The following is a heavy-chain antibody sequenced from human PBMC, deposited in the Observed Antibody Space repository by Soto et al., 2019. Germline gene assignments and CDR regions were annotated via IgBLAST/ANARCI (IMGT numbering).Heavy chain of an antibody. CDR2: MYYSGAT. CDR1: GGSISSNSYY. CDR3: ARHAAYDSVWGKADGSDC. J-gene: IGHJ4*02. Sequence: QLQLQESGPGLVKPSETLSLACTVSGGSISSNSYYWDWIRQPPGKGLEWIGSMYYSGATYHNPSLQSRVTISVDTSKNQFSLHLSSVTAADTAVYYCARHAAYDSVWGKADGSDCWGQGTRVTVSS. V-gene: IGHV4-39*01. D-gene: IGHD3-16*01.